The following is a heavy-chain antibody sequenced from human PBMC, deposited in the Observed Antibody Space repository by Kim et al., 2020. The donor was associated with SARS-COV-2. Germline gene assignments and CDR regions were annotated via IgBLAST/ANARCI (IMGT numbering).Heavy chain of an antibody. CDR3: AKGQFSSPYDAFDI. Sequence: GGSLRLSCAASGFTFDDYAMHWVRQAPGKGLEWVSGISWNSGSIGYADSVKGRFTISRDNAKNSVHLQMNSLRPEDTALYYCAKGQFSSPYDAFDIWGQGTMVTVSS. D-gene: IGHD6-6*01. CDR1: GFTFDDYA. J-gene: IGHJ3*02. CDR2: ISWNSGSI. V-gene: IGHV3-9*01.